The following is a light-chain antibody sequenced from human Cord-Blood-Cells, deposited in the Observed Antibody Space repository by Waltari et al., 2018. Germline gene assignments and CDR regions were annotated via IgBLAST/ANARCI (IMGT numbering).Light chain of an antibody. CDR3: QQYNNWPFT. V-gene: IGKV3-15*01. J-gene: IGKJ3*01. Sequence: IVMTQSPATLSVSPWERDTLSWSASQSVSSNLDWYQQKPGQAPRLLIYGASTRATGIPASFSGSGSGTEFTLTISSLQSEDFAVYYCQQYNNWPFTFGPGTKVDIK. CDR1: QSVSSN. CDR2: GAS.